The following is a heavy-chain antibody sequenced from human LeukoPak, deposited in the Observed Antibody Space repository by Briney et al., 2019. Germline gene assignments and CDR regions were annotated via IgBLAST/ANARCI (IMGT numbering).Heavy chain of an antibody. Sequence: GGSLRLSCAVSGFTLSSYWMSWVRQSPEKGLEWVANIKEDGSEKYYVDSVKGRFTISRDNAKNSLYLQMNSLRAEDTAVYFCARARATGEFDCWGQGTLVAVSS. CDR3: ARARATGEFDC. V-gene: IGHV3-7*01. CDR1: GFTLSSYW. D-gene: IGHD1-26*01. J-gene: IGHJ4*02. CDR2: IKEDGSEK.